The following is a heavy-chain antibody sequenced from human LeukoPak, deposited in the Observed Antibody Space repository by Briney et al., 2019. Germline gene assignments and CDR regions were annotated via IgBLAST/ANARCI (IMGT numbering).Heavy chain of an antibody. V-gene: IGHV3-30-3*01. D-gene: IGHD7-27*01. CDR2: ISYDGSNK. CDR1: GFTFSSYA. CDR3: ARDSGAQPGIWFDP. J-gene: IGHJ5*02. Sequence: GRSLRLSRAASGFTFSSYAMHWVRQAPGKGLEWVAVISYDGSNKYYADSVKGRFTISRDNSKNTLYLQMNSLRAEDTAVYYCARDSGAQPGIWFDPWGQGTLVTVSS.